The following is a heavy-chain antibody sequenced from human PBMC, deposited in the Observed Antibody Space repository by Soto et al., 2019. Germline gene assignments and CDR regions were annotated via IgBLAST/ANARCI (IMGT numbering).Heavy chain of an antibody. D-gene: IGHD3-22*01. J-gene: IGHJ5*02. CDR3: ARKDSSGYSNWFDP. CDR1: GYTFSRYW. CDR2: IYPADSDT. V-gene: IGHV5-51*01. Sequence: PREYVNISCKASGYTFSRYWIAWVLHKPGRGLELMGIIYPADSDTRYSPSFQGQVTISADKSTSTAYLHWNSLKASDSATYYCARKDSSGYSNWFDPWGQGTLVTSPQ.